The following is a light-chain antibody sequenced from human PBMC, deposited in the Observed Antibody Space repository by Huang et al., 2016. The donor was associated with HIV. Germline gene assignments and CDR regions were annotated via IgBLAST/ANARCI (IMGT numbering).Light chain of an antibody. Sequence: DIQMTQSPSSLSAAVGDRVTITCRASQGSRNSLAWYQQKPGKAPKLLLYAASRLESGVPSRFSGSGSGTDYTLTISSLQSEDFAVYYCQQCNNWPPRITFGQGTRLEIK. J-gene: IGKJ5*01. V-gene: IGKV1-NL1*01. CDR2: AAS. CDR1: QGSRNS. CDR3: QQCNNWPPRIT.